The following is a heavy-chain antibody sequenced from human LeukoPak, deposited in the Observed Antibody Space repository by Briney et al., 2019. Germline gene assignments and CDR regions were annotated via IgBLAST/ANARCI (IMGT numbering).Heavy chain of an antibody. CDR2: ISRIGGTT. CDR3: AKRGGTESFYYYYYMDV. CDR1: GFTFSSYD. D-gene: IGHD2-15*01. V-gene: IGHV3-23*01. J-gene: IGHJ6*03. Sequence: GGSLRLSCAASGFTFSSYDMTWVRQTPGKGLEWVALISRIGGTTYYADSVKGRFTISRDNAKNTLYLQMNSLRAEDTAEYYCAKRGGTESFYYYYYMDVWGKGTTVTVSS.